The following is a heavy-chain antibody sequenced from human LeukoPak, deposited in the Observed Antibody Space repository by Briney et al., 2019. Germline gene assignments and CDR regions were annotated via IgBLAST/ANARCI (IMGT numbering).Heavy chain of an antibody. V-gene: IGHV4-34*01. CDR3: ARHGERRRAPSKFFGVVSGYMDV. J-gene: IGHJ6*03. Sequence: PSETLSLTCAVYGGSFSGYYWNWIRQPSGKGLEWIGEINHRGSTDYNPSLKSRVTISVDTSKNQFSLNLSSVTAADTAVYYCARHGERRRAPSKFFGVVSGYMDVWGKGTTVTVSS. CDR1: GGSFSGYY. D-gene: IGHD3-3*01. CDR2: INHRGST.